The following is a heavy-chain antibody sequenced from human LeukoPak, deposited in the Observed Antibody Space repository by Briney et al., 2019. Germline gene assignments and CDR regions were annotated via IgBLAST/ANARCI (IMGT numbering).Heavy chain of an antibody. CDR3: ARVPHNWGSEYYSMDV. D-gene: IGHD7-27*01. CDR1: GDSVSSNSAA. J-gene: IGHJ6*02. CDR2: TYYRSKWYN. V-gene: IGHV6-1*01. Sequence: SQTLSLTCAISGDSVSSNSAAWNWIRQSPSRGLEWLGKTYYRSKWYNDYAVSVKSRITINPDTSKNQFSLQLNSVTPEDTAVYYCARVPHNWGSEYYSMDVWGQGTTVTVSS.